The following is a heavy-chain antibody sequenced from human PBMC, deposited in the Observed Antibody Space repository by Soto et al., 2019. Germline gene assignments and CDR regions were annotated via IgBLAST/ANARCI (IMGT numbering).Heavy chain of an antibody. CDR2: VYATGD. J-gene: IGHJ4*02. Sequence: SETLSLTCSVSGDSITTRYWSWIRQPPGKGLEWIGYVYATGDNYNPSLMSRATMSLDTSKNLFSLRLRSVTAADTAVYYCAGGDHGRLVDYWGRGNLVIVSS. D-gene: IGHD3-16*01. CDR3: AGGDHGRLVDY. CDR1: GDSITTRY. V-gene: IGHV4-4*09.